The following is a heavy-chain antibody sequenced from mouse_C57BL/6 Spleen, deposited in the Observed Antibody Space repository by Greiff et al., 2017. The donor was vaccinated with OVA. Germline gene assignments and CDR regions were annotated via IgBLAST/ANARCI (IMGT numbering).Heavy chain of an antibody. D-gene: IGHD2-4*01. CDR1: GYAFSSSW. Sequence: VQLQESGPELVKPGASVKISCKASGYAFSSSWMNWVKQRPGKGLEWIGRIYPGDGDTNYNGKFKGKATLTADKSSSTAYMQLSSLTSEDSAVYFCARGGYDYDGLAYWGQGTLVTVSA. J-gene: IGHJ3*01. CDR3: ARGGYDYDGLAY. V-gene: IGHV1-82*01. CDR2: IYPGDGDT.